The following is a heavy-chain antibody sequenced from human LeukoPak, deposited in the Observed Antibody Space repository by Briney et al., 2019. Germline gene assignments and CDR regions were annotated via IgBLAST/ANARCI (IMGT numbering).Heavy chain of an antibody. CDR1: GFTFSSYG. CDR2: IRYDGSNK. V-gene: IGHV3-30*02. CDR3: AKDNWSGYYLNWFDP. J-gene: IGHJ5*02. Sequence: GGSLRLSCAASGFTFSSYGMHWVRQAPGKGLEWVAFIRYDGSNKYYADSVKGRFTISRDNSKNTLYLQMNSLRAEDTAVYYCAKDNWSGYYLNWFDPWGQGTLVTVSS. D-gene: IGHD3-3*01.